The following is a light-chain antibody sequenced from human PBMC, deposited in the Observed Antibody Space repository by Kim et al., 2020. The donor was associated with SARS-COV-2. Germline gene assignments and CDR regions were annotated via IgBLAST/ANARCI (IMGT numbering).Light chain of an antibody. J-gene: IGLJ3*02. CDR3: QAWDSSTAV. CDR1: KLGDKY. V-gene: IGLV3-1*01. Sequence: SYELTQPPSVSVSPGQTASITCSGDKLGDKYACWYQQKPGQSPVLVIYKDSKRPSGIPERFSGSTSGNTATLTISGTQAMDEADYYCQAWDSSTAVFGGG. CDR2: KDS.